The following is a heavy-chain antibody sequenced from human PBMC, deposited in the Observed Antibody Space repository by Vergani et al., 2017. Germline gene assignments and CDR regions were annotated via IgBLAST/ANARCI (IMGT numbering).Heavy chain of an antibody. CDR2: IYSSGST. CDR3: ARTVDDYTFYYYYYYMDV. Sequence: QVQLQESGPGLVKPSQTLLLTCSVSGGSISSGDYYWSWLRQHRGKVMEWIGYIYSSGSTYYNPSLKSRVTISVDPSTTQSSLKLSSVTAADTAVYYVARTVDDYTFYYYYYYMDVWGKGTTVTVSS. D-gene: IGHD5-24*01. CDR1: GGSISSGDYY. V-gene: IGHV4-30-4*08. J-gene: IGHJ6*03.